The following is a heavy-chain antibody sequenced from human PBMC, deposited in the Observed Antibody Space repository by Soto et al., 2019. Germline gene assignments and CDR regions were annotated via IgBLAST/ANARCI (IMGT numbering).Heavy chain of an antibody. D-gene: IGHD3-3*01. CDR3: AGLRFPAGWFDP. CDR2: IYYSGST. J-gene: IGHJ5*02. Sequence: SETLSLTCTVSGGSISSYYWSWIRQPPGKGLEWIGYIYYSGSTNYNPSLKSRVTISVDTSKNQFSLKLSSVTAADTAVYYCAGLRFPAGWFDPWGQGTLVTVSS. CDR1: GGSISSYY. V-gene: IGHV4-59*01.